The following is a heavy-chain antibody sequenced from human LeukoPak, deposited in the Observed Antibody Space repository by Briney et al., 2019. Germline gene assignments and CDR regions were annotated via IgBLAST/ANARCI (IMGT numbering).Heavy chain of an antibody. V-gene: IGHV3-33*01. CDR3: ARDHEDHSSSDAFDI. CDR1: GFTFSNYG. D-gene: IGHD6-6*01. CDR2: IWYDGSEK. J-gene: IGHJ3*02. Sequence: PGGSLRLSCAASGFTFSNYGMHWVRQAPGKGLEWVAVIWYDGSEKYYADSVTGRYIISRDNSKNTLFLQMNSLRAEDTAVYYCARDHEDHSSSDAFDIWGQGTMVTVSS.